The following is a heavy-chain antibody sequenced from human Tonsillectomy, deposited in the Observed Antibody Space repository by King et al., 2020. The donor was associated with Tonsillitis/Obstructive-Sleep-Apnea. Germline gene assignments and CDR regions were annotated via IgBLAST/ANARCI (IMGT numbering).Heavy chain of an antibody. J-gene: IGHJ6*03. D-gene: IGHD4-17*01. V-gene: IGHV4-59*01. CDR2: IYYSGTT. CDR3: ARTSLDYGDYEFTYYMDV. CDR1: DDSISSYY. Sequence: QLQESGPGLVKPSETLSLTCTVSDDSISSYYWSWFRQPPGKGLEWIAYIYYSGTTNYNPSLKSRVTISLDTSKNQFSLKLSSVTAADTAVYYCARTSLDYGDYEFTYYMDVWGKGTTVSVSS.